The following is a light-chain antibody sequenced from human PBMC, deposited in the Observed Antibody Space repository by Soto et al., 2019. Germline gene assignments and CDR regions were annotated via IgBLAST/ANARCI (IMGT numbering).Light chain of an antibody. J-gene: IGKJ1*01. Sequence: DIQMTQSPSSLSASVGDRVTITCRASQSISSYLNWYQQKPGKAPKLLIYDASNLETGVPAKFSGSGSGTDFTFTISSLQPEDFATYYCQQYANRPRTFGQGTKV. CDR3: QQYANRPRT. CDR2: DAS. V-gene: IGKV1-33*01. CDR1: QSISSY.